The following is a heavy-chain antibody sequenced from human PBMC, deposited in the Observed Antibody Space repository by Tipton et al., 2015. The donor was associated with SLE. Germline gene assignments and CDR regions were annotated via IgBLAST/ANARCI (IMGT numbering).Heavy chain of an antibody. V-gene: IGHV3-7*03. CDR2: IKQDGSEK. D-gene: IGHD6-13*01. CDR1: GFTFSSYW. J-gene: IGHJ2*01. Sequence: SLRLSCAASGFTFSSYWMSWVRQAPGKGLEWVANIKQDGSEKYYVDSVKGRFTISRDNAKNSLYLQMNSLRAEDTAVYYCARVLAASLWYFDLWGRGTLVTVSS. CDR3: ARVLAASLWYFDL.